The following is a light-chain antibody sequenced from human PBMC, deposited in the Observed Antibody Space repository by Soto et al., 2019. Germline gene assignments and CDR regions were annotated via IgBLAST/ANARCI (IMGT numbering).Light chain of an antibody. CDR2: GAS. Sequence: DIVLTQSPGTLTLSPGESATLSCRASQSVSSSYLAWYRQKPGQAPTLLIYGASSRATGIPDRFSGSGSGTDFTLTISRLGPEDFAVYYCQQYGSSPLTFGQGTKVDI. CDR3: QQYGSSPLT. J-gene: IGKJ1*01. CDR1: QSVSSSY. V-gene: IGKV3-20*01.